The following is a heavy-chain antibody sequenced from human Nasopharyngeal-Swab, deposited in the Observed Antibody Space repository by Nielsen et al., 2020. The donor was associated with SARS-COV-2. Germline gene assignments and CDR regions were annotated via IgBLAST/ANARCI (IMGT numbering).Heavy chain of an antibody. J-gene: IGHJ4*02. CDR3: AKNRGDYTSAEILY. Sequence: GESLKISCSASGFRFRSYAMSWVRQAPGKGLEWVSAIRASGASTYYADSVKGRFTISRDAAKNTLYLQMNSLRAEDTAVYFCAKNRGDYTSAEILYWGQGTLGTVSS. V-gene: IGHV3-23*01. CDR1: GFRFRSYA. D-gene: IGHD4-17*01. CDR2: IRASGAST.